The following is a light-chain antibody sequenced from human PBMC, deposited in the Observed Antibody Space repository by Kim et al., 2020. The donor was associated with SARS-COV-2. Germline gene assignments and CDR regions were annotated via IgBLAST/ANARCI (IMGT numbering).Light chain of an antibody. V-gene: IGKV1-5*03. CDR2: NAS. CDR1: QSFSSC. CDR3: KQYDSHPHT. Sequence: DIQMTQSPSILSASVGDRVTITCRASQSFSSCLAWYQQKPGKAPKLLISNASSLEGGVPSRFSGRGSGTEFTLTINTLQPDDFATYSCKQYDSHPHTFGQGTTLEI. J-gene: IGKJ2*01.